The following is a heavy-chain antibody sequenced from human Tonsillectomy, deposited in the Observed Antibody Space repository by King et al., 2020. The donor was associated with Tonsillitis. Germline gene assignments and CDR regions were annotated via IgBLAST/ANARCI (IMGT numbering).Heavy chain of an antibody. D-gene: IGHD4-11*01. Sequence: VQLVESGGGVVQPGRSLRLSCAASGFTFSSYAMHWVRQAPGKGLEWVAVISYDGSNKYYADSVKGRFTISRDNSKNTLYMQMNSLRAEDTAVYYCARDLQGQNDCWGQGTLVTVSS. CDR3: ARDLQGQNDC. V-gene: IGHV3-30*04. CDR2: ISYDGSNK. CDR1: GFTFSSYA. J-gene: IGHJ4*02.